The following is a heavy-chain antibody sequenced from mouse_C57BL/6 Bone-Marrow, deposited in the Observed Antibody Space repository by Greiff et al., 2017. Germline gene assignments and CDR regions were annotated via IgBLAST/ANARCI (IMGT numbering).Heavy chain of an antibody. Sequence: EVKLVESGGDLVKPGGSLKLSCAASGFTFSSYGMSWVRQTPDKRLEWVATISSGGSYTYYPDSVKGRFTISRDNAKNTLYLQMSSLKSEDTAMYYCATLYYYGSSPFSFDYWGKGTTLTVSS. J-gene: IGHJ2*01. CDR2: ISSGGSYT. D-gene: IGHD1-1*01. V-gene: IGHV5-6*01. CDR3: ATLYYYGSSPFSFDY. CDR1: GFTFSSYG.